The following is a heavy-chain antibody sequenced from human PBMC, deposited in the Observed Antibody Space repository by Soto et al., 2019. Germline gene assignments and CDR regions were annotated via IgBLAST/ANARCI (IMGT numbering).Heavy chain of an antibody. V-gene: IGHV4-61*01. D-gene: IGHD1-1*01. CDR3: AREGRMGTFDY. CDR1: GGSVSGGSYF. CDR2: FYYSGST. Sequence: SDTLSLTCTVSGGSVSGGSYFWSWVRQPPGKGLEWIGYFYYSGSTKYNPSLKSRVTILEDTSKNQFSLKLNSVTAADTAVYYCAREGRMGTFDYWGQGALDTLSS. J-gene: IGHJ4*02.